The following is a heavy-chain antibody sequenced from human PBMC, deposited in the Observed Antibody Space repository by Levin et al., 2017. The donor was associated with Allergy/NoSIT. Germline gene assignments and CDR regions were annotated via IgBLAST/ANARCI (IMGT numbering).Heavy chain of an antibody. Sequence: GGSLRLSCEASGFDFHIYIMNWVRQAPGKGLEWLSSITTGSNYKYYVDSVRGRFVISRDNGRNSLYLQMNSLRAEDTAVYYCEGSHPLTGTTHFSYQDGMDVWGQGTTVTVSS. CDR1: GFDFHIYI. CDR2: ITTGSNYK. CDR3: EGSHPLTGTTHFSYQDGMDV. V-gene: IGHV3-21*01. D-gene: IGHD1/OR15-1a*01. J-gene: IGHJ6*02.